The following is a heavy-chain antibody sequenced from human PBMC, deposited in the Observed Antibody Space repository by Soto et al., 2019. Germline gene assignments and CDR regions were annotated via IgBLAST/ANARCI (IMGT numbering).Heavy chain of an antibody. J-gene: IGHJ4*02. CDR2: ISAYNGNT. Sequence: QVQLVQSGAEVKKPGASVKVSCKASGYTFTSYGISWVRQAPGQGLAWMGWISAYNGNTNYAQKHQGRVTRTTDTSTSTAYMELRRQRSDVTAVYYCARETYPHWWNKPYYFDYWGQGTLVTVSS. CDR3: ARETYPHWWNKPYYFDY. D-gene: IGHD1-1*01. V-gene: IGHV1-18*01. CDR1: GYTFTSYG.